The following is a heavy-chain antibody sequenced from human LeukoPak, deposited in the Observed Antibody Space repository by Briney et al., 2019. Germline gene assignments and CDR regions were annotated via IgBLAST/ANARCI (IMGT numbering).Heavy chain of an antibody. CDR3: ARGSSTSCYDY. CDR1: GYSISSGYY. J-gene: IGHJ4*02. Sequence: SETLSLTCAVSGYSISSGYYWGWIRQPPGKGLEWIGSIYHSGSTYYNPSLKSRVTISVDTSKNQFSLKLSSVTAADTAVYYCARGSSTSCYDYWGQGTLVTVSS. V-gene: IGHV4-38-2*01. CDR2: IYHSGST. D-gene: IGHD2-2*01.